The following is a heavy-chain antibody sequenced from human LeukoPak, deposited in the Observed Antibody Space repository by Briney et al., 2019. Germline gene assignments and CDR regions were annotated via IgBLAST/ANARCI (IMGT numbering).Heavy chain of an antibody. CDR2: GCYSGIT. V-gene: IGHV4-59*08. CDR3: ARSRGLAGAATVIDF. Sequence: PSETLPLTCTVSGGSISTHYWTFIRQPPGKGLEWIGYGCYSGITDYNPSLKSRVTISVDTSKNQFSLNLNSVTAADTAVYYCARSRGLAGAATVIDFWGQGILITVSS. CDR1: GGSISTHY. D-gene: IGHD2-15*01. J-gene: IGHJ4*02.